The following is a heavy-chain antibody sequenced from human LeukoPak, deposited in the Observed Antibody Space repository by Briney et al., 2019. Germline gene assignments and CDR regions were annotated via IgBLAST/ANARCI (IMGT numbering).Heavy chain of an antibody. Sequence: PSXTLSLTCTVSGGSISSYYWSWIRQPPGKGLEWVGYIYYSGSNNYNPSLKRGGTISVDTSKNQFSLKLSSVTAADTAVYYCARGLGYSSSSLWGYWGQGTLVTVSS. CDR1: GGSISSYY. V-gene: IGHV4-59*01. CDR2: IYYSGSN. CDR3: ARGLGYSSSSLWGY. D-gene: IGHD6-6*01. J-gene: IGHJ4*02.